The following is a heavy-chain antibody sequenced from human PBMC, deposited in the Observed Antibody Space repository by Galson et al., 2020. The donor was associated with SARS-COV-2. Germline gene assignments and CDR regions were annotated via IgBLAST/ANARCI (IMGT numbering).Heavy chain of an antibody. CDR1: GGSLSGYW. CDR2: INHSGGT. V-gene: IGHV4-34*01. J-gene: IGHJ4*02. CDR3: AKNFDS. Sequence: SETLSLTCPVSGGSLSGYWWSWIRQPPGKGLEWIGEINHSGGTNYNPSLKSRVTISVDTSKNQFSLKLNSVTAADTAVYYCAKNFDSWGQGALVTVSS.